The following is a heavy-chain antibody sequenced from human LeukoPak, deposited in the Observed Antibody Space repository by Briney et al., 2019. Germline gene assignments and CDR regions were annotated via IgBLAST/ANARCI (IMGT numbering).Heavy chain of an antibody. CDR3: VKDLRSDFMGVLSRYLSY. V-gene: IGHV3-64D*09. CDR1: GFTFSSFA. J-gene: IGHJ4*02. CDR2: ISRNGGST. D-gene: IGHD2/OR15-2a*01. Sequence: GGSLRLSCSASGFTFSSFAMHWVRQAPGKGLEYVAAISRNGGSTYYADSVKGRFTISRDNSKNTLYLQMSSLRAGDAAVYLCVKDLRSDFMGVLSRYLSYWGQGTLVTVSS.